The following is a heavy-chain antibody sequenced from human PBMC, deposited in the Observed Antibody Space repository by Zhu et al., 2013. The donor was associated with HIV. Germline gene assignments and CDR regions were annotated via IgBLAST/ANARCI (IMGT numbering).Heavy chain of an antibody. CDR2: VDPADGGT. J-gene: IGHJ4*02. V-gene: IGHV1-69-2*01. Sequence: EVQLLQSGAEVKKPGTTVKISCNFSGYTFSDYYIHWVQQAPGKGLQWMGLVDPADGGTRDAEKFLGRVTITADRALNTAYLELTGLRSDDTAMYYCVTSSGTSPAYWGQGTLVTVX. D-gene: IGHD1-1*01. CDR1: GYTFSDYY. CDR3: VTSSGTSPAY.